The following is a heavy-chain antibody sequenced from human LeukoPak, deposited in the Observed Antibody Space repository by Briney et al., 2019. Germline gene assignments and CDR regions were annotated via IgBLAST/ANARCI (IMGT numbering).Heavy chain of an antibody. J-gene: IGHJ6*03. CDR2: IRYDGSNK. Sequence: GGSLRLSCAASGFTFSSYSMNWVRQAPGKGLEWVAFIRYDGSNKYYADSVKGRFTISRDNSKNTLSLQMNSLRAEDTAVYYCAKGSFYCSSNTCPQYYYYMDVWGKGTTVTVSS. CDR3: AKGSFYCSSNTCPQYYYYMDV. D-gene: IGHD2-2*01. V-gene: IGHV3-30*02. CDR1: GFTFSSYS.